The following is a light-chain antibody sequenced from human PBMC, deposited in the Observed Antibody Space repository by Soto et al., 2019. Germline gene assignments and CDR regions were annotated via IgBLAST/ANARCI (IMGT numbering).Light chain of an antibody. J-gene: IGLJ2*01. V-gene: IGLV2-8*01. CDR2: EVS. Sequence: QCVLTQPPSASGSPGESVTISCTGTSSDVGGYNYVSWYQQHPGKAPKLMISEVSKRPSGVPDRFSGSKSGNTASLTVSGLQADDEADYYCSSFAGNNNLVFGGGTKLTVL. CDR1: SSDVGGYNY. CDR3: SSFAGNNNLV.